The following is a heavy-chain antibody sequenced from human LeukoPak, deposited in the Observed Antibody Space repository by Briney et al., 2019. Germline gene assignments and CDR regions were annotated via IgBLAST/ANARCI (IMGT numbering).Heavy chain of an antibody. V-gene: IGHV3-33*01. CDR3: ARAPMIRGVITAFDL. J-gene: IGHJ4*02. CDR1: GFTFSSYG. D-gene: IGHD3-10*01. CDR2: IWYDGSNK. Sequence: PGGSLRLSCAASGFTFSSYGMHWVRQAPGKGLEWVAVIWYDGSNKYYADSVKGRFTISRDNPKNTLYLQMNSLRAEDTAVCYCARAPMIRGVITAFDLWGQGTLVTVSS.